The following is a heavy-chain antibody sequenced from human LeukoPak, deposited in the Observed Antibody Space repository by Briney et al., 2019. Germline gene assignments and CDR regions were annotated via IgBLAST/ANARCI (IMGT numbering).Heavy chain of an antibody. J-gene: IGHJ6*02. V-gene: IGHV3-66*01. CDR2: IYSGGST. CDR1: GFTVSSNY. Sequence: GGSLRLSCAASGFTVSSNYMSWVRQAPGKGLEWVSVIYSGGSTYYADSVKGRFTISRDNSKNTLYLQMNSLRAEDTAVYYCARDGYDIFSYYYGMDVWGQGTTVTVSS. D-gene: IGHD3-9*01. CDR3: ARDGYDIFSYYYGMDV.